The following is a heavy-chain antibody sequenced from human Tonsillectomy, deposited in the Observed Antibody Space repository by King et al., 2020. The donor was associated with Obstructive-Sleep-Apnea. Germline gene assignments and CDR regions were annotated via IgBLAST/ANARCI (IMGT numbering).Heavy chain of an antibody. V-gene: IGHV3-66*01. CDR2: IYSGDST. CDR3: ARDLEAAAGTGGFY. CDR1: GFTVSSNY. J-gene: IGHJ4*02. D-gene: IGHD6-13*01. Sequence: VQLVESGGGLVQPGGSLRLSCAASGFTVSSNYMSWVRQAPGKGLEWVSVIYSGDSTYYADSVKGRFTISRDNSKNTLYLQMNSLRAEDTAVYYCARDLEAAAGTGGFYWGQGTLVTVSS.